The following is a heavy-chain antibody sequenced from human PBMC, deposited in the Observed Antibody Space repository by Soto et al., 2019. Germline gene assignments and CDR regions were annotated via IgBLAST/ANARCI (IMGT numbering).Heavy chain of an antibody. CDR1: GGSISSSSYY. Sequence: SETLSLTCTVSGGSISSSSYYWGWIRQPPGKGLEWIGSIYYSGSTYYNPSLKSRVTISVDTSKNQFSLKLSSVTAADTAVYYCASFSSGDYSGYDLSYWGQGTLVPVSS. CDR2: IYYSGST. D-gene: IGHD5-12*01. V-gene: IGHV4-39*01. CDR3: ASFSSGDYSGYDLSY. J-gene: IGHJ4*02.